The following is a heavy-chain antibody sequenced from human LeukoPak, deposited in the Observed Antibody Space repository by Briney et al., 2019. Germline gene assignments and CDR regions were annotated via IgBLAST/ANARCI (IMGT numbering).Heavy chain of an antibody. Sequence: SETLSLTCTVSGGPISNVYWSWLRQPPGKGLEWIGCIYYSGSTNYDPSLKSRVTISVDTSKNHFSLKLSSVTAADTAVYYCARGFYSSSRFDYWGQGTLVTVSS. CDR3: ARGFYSSSRFDY. V-gene: IGHV4-59*01. CDR2: IYYSGST. D-gene: IGHD6-13*01. J-gene: IGHJ4*02. CDR1: GGPISNVY.